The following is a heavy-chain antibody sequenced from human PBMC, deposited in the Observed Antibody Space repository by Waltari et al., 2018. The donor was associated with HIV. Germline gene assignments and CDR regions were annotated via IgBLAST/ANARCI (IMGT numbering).Heavy chain of an antibody. V-gene: IGHV3-74*01. J-gene: IGHJ4*02. Sequence: ELPLVESGGGLVQPVVSLRLSCAASGFTFISYWPHCVGPAPGKVLVWVSRINSDGSSTSYADSVKGRFTISRDNAKNTLYLQMNSLRAEDTAVYYCARAGRDGKLPPDYWGQGTLVTVSS. CDR1: GFTFISYW. D-gene: IGHD1-7*01. CDR3: ARAGRDGKLPPDY. CDR2: INSDGSST.